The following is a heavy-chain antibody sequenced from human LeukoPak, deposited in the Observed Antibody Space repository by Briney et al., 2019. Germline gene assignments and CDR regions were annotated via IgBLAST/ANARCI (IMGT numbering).Heavy chain of an antibody. D-gene: IGHD3-10*01. Sequence: SETLSLTCAVYGGSFSGYYWSWIRQPPGKGLEWIGEINHGGSTNYNPSLKSRVTISVETSKNQFSLKLSSVTAADTAVYYCARGIGPFWFDPWGQGTLVTVSS. CDR1: GGSFSGYY. CDR2: INHGGST. CDR3: ARGIGPFWFDP. V-gene: IGHV4-34*01. J-gene: IGHJ5*02.